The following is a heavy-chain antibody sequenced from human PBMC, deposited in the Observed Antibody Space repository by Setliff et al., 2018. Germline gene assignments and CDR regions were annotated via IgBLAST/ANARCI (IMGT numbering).Heavy chain of an antibody. J-gene: IGHJ4*02. CDR2: IYYSGST. V-gene: IGHV4-59*11. D-gene: IGHD3-3*01. CDR1: GGSISSHY. CDR3: AKDLASWSPDR. Sequence: SETLSLTCTVSGGSISSHYWSWIRQPPGKGLEWIGYIYYSGSTNYNPSLKSRVTISVDNSKNSLYLQMNDLRAEDTAVYYCAKDLASWSPDRWGLGTLVTVSS.